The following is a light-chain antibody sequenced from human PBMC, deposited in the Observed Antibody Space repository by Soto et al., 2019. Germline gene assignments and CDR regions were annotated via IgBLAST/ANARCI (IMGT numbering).Light chain of an antibody. V-gene: IGKV1-8*01. CDR2: AAS. Sequence: AIRMTQSPSSFSASTGDRVTIICRASQGISSYLAWYQQKPGKAPKLLTYAASTLQSGVTSRFRGSGSGTDFTLTISRLQSEDFATYYCQQYYSYPLTFGGGTKVEIK. J-gene: IGKJ4*01. CDR3: QQYYSYPLT. CDR1: QGISSY.